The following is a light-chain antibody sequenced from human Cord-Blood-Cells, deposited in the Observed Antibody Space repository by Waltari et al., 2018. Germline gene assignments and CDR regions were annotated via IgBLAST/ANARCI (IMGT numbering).Light chain of an antibody. J-gene: IGKJ3*01. Sequence: GERATINCKSSQSVLYSSNNKNYLAWYQQKPGQPPKLLIYWASTRESGVPDRFSGSGSGTDFTITISSLQAEDVAVYYCQQYYSTPFTFGPGTKVDIK. CDR1: QSVLYSSNNKNY. V-gene: IGKV4-1*01. CDR3: QQYYSTPFT. CDR2: WAS.